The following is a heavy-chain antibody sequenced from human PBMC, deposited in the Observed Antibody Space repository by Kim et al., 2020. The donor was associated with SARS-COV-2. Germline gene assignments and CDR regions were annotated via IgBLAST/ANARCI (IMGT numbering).Heavy chain of an antibody. J-gene: IGHJ2*01. D-gene: IGHD6-19*01. CDR2: FSSNGGSTI. CDR1: GFTFSDYY. CDR3: SGAGGGWRVLATVL. V-gene: IGHV3-11*01. Sequence: GGSLRLSCAASGFTFSDYYMSWIRQAPGKGLEWVSYFSSNGGSTIYFKASVKGRFSISRNNAKYLLHQKMSRMRDDDTADYYWSGAGGGWRVLATVLWGR.